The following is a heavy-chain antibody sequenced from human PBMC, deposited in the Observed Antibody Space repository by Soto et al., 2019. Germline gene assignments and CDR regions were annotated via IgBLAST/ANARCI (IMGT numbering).Heavy chain of an antibody. J-gene: IGHJ4*02. D-gene: IGHD5-12*01. Sequence: QVQLVQSGAEVKKPGSSVKVSCKASGGTFSSYAISWVRQAPGHGLEWMGGIITIFGTANYAQKFQGRVTITADKSTSTAYMELSSLRSADTAVYYGASARDGYTPSGYWGQGTLVTVSS. V-gene: IGHV1-69*06. CDR1: GGTFSSYA. CDR2: IITIFGTA. CDR3: ASARDGYTPSGY.